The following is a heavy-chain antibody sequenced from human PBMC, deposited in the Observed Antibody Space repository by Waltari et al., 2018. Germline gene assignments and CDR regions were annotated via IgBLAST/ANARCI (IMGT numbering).Heavy chain of an antibody. Sequence: EVQLVEAGGGLVHPGGSLRPLCGGTGFPHRSLWMGWVRQAPGEGLDWGAYMNRDGSETYHVDSLKGRFTVSRDKAKNALDLERRALRVEDTAIYYCARLSSSWNEKGAFDFWGQGTMVTVSS. CDR1: GFPHRSLW. D-gene: IGHD6-13*01. V-gene: IGHV3-7*01. CDR2: MNRDGSET. CDR3: ARLSSSWNEKGAFDF. J-gene: IGHJ3*01.